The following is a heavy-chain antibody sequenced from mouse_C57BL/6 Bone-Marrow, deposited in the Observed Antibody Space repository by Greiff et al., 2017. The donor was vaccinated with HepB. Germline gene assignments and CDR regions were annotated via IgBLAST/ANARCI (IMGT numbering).Heavy chain of an antibody. Sequence: VKLQESGAELARPGASVKLSCKASGYTFTSYGISWVKQRTGQGLEWIGEIYPRSGNTYYIEKFKGKATLTADKSSSTAYMELRSLTSEDSAVYFCARGLLRSFYYFDYWGQGTTLTVSS. CDR3: ARGLLRSFYYFDY. CDR2: IYPRSGNT. J-gene: IGHJ2*01. V-gene: IGHV1-81*01. D-gene: IGHD1-1*01. CDR1: GYTFTSYG.